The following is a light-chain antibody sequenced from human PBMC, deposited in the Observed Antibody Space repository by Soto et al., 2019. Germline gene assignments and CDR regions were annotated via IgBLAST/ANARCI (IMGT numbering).Light chain of an antibody. V-gene: IGKV3-20*01. CDR1: QSVSSSY. CDR3: QHDDSSPPA. J-gene: IGKJ2*01. CDR2: GAS. Sequence: EIMLTQSPDTLSLSPGERATLSYRASQSVSSSYLAWYQQKPGQAPRLLIYGASSWATGIPDRFSGSGSGTAFTLTVSRLEPEDFSVYKCQHDDSSPPAFGQGTKLEIK.